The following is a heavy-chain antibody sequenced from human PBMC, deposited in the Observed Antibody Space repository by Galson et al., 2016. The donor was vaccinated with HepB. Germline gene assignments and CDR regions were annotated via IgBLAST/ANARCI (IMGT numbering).Heavy chain of an antibody. CDR3: ARESVAIAALDF. V-gene: IGHV4-4*07. J-gene: IGHJ4*02. CDR1: GGSMNGYF. Sequence: TLSLTCTVSGGSMNGYFWNWIRQSAGKGLEWIGRIYFTGDANYNPSLKSRVTMSVDMSKNQFSLRLTSVTAADTAVYFCARESVAIAALDFWGQGTPVTVSS. D-gene: IGHD6-6*01. CDR2: IYFTGDA.